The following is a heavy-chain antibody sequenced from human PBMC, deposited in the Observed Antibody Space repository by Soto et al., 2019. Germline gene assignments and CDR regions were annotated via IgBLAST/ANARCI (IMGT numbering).Heavy chain of an antibody. J-gene: IGHJ4*02. CDR1: GVTFSSYA. CDR2: IIPIFGTA. Sequence: SVKVSCKASGVTFSSYAISWVRQAPGQGLEWMGGIIPIFGTANYAQKFQGRVTITADESTSTAYMELSSLRSEDTAVYHCARSPPYCGGDCYQLAYFDYWGQGTLVTVSS. V-gene: IGHV1-69*13. D-gene: IGHD2-21*02. CDR3: ARSPPYCGGDCYQLAYFDY.